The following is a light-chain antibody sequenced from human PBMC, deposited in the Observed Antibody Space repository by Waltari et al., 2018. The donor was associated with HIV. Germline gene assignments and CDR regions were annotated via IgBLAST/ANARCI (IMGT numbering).Light chain of an antibody. CDR3: AAYAGNNIVI. Sequence: QSALTQPPSASGSPGQSVTVSYTGTSSDIGYFNYVSWYQQHPGKAPKLLIYDVNKRPSGVPERFSASKSGATASLTVSGLLAEDEADYYCAAYAGNNIVIFGGGTKVTV. CDR1: SSDIGYFNY. J-gene: IGLJ2*01. CDR2: DVN. V-gene: IGLV2-8*01.